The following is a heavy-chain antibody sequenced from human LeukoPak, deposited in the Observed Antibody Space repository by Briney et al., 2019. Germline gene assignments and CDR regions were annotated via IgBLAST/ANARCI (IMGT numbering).Heavy chain of an antibody. J-gene: IGHJ6*02. D-gene: IGHD1-26*01. V-gene: IGHV1-69*04. CDR2: IIPILGIA. CDR1: GVTFSSYA. Sequence: GASVKVSCKASGVTFSSYAISWVRQAPGQGLEWMGRIIPILGIANYAQKFQGRVTITADKSTSTAYMELSSLRSDDTAVYYCARYRGSYPYYYGMDVWGQGTTVTVSS. CDR3: ARYRGSYPYYYGMDV.